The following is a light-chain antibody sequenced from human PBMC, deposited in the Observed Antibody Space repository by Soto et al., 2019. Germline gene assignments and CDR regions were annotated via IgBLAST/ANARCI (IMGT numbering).Light chain of an antibody. CDR3: NSYTSRSTVL. CDR1: SSDVGGYNY. V-gene: IGLV2-14*01. J-gene: IGLJ2*01. Sequence: QSALTQPASVSGSPGQSITISCTGTSSDVGGYNYVSWYQQHPGKAPTPIIYDVSNRPSGVSKRCSGSKSGNTGSLTIYGLLAEDEADYYCNSYTSRSTVLVVGGTKLTVL. CDR2: DVS.